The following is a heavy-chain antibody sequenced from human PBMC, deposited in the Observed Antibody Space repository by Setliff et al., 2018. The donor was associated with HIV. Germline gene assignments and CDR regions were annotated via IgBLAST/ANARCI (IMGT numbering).Heavy chain of an antibody. CDR3: ARHGTFGVVSPGDSYYSYMDV. Sequence: SETLSLTCTVSGGSISSYYWSWIRQPPGKGLEWIGYIYYSGSTNYNPSLNSRVTVSIDTPKNQFSLDLTSVTAADTAGYYCARHGTFGVVSPGDSYYSYMDVWGKGTTVTVSS. D-gene: IGHD3-3*01. CDR1: GGSISSYY. J-gene: IGHJ6*03. V-gene: IGHV4-59*08. CDR2: IYYSGST.